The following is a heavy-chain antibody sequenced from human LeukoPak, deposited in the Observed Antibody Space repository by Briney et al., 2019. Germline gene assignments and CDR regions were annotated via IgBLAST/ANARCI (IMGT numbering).Heavy chain of an antibody. CDR1: GYTFTSSD. D-gene: IGHD6-13*01. V-gene: IGHV1-8*01. Sequence: ASVKVSCKPSGYTFTSSDINWVRQAAGQGLARMGWINPNSGRTGYAQKFQGRVTMTANTSISTAYMELSSLRFDDTAVYYCARGRSGLAAAGTYDYWGQGTLITVSS. CDR3: ARGRSGLAAAGTYDY. J-gene: IGHJ4*02. CDR2: INPNSGRT.